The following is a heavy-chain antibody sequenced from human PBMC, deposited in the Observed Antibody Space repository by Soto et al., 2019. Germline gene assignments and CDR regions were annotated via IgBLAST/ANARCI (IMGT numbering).Heavy chain of an antibody. D-gene: IGHD2-15*01. J-gene: IGHJ4*02. CDR2: MNPNSGNT. V-gene: IGHV1-8*01. CDR1: GYTFTSYD. CDR3: ARVRGYWDGDYFDY. Sequence: QVQLVQSGAEVKKPGASVKVSCKASGYTFTSYDINWVRQATGQGLEWMGWMNPNSGNTGYAQKFQGRATMTRNTSIRTAYMELSSLRSEDTAVYYCARVRGYWDGDYFDYWGQGTLVTVSS.